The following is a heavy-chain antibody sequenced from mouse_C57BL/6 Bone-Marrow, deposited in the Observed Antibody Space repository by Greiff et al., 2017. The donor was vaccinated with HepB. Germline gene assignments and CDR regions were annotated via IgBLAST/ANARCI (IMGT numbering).Heavy chain of an antibody. D-gene: IGHD1-1*01. J-gene: IGHJ2*01. Sequence: QVQLKQPGAELVRPGSSVKLSCKASGYTFTSYWMHWVKQRPIQGLEWIGNIDPSDSETHYNQKFKDKATLTADKSSSTAYMQLSSLTYEDSAVYYCARRRVVDYWGQGTTLTVSS. CDR3: ARRRVVDY. CDR2: IDPSDSET. CDR1: GYTFTSYW. V-gene: IGHV1-52*01.